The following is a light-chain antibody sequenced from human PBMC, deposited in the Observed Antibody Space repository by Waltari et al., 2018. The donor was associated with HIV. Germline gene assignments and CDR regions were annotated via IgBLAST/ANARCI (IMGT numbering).Light chain of an antibody. CDR1: SRDVGAYNF. J-gene: IGLJ2*01. V-gene: IGLV2-8*01. CDR2: GVN. Sequence: SCTGTSRDVGAYNFVSWYQQHPGKAPKLIIYGVNRRPSGVPDRFSGSKSGNTASLTVSGLQADDEADYYCSSYAGPNHLLFGGGTKLTVL. CDR3: SSYAGPNHLL.